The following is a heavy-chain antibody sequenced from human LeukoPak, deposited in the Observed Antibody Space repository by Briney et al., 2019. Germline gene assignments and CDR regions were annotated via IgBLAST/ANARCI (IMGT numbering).Heavy chain of an antibody. Sequence: PWGSLRLSCAASGFTFSDHYMDWVRQAPGKGLEWVGRTRNKANSYTTEYAASVKGRFTISRDDSKNSLYLQMNSLKTEDTAVYYCARGPLDYWGQGTLVTVSS. CDR1: GFTFSDHY. J-gene: IGHJ4*02. V-gene: IGHV3-72*01. CDR2: TRNKANSYTT. CDR3: ARGPLDY.